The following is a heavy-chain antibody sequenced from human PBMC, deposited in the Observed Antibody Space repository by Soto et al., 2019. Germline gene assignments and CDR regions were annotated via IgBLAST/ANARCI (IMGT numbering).Heavy chain of an antibody. D-gene: IGHD6-6*01. CDR3: ARASSSSWFDP. V-gene: IGHV1-2*02. J-gene: IGHJ5*02. CDR2: INPNSGGK. Sequence: QVQLVQSGAEVKKPGASVKVSCKASGYTFTGYYMHWVRQATGQGLEWMGWINPNSGGKNYAQKFQGRVTMTRDTSISTAYMELSRLRSDDTAVYYCARASSSSWFDPWGQGTLVTVSS. CDR1: GYTFTGYY.